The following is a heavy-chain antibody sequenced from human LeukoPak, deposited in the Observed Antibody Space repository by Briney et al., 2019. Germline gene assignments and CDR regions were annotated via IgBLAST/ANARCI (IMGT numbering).Heavy chain of an antibody. CDR3: ARGPNKSDGGNSGSAWFDP. Sequence: ASVKVSCKASGYTFTTYDINWVGQATGQGLEWMVWMNPNSGNTGYAQKFQGRVTMTRNTSISTAYMELSSLRSEDTAVYYCARGPNKSDGGNSGSAWFDPWGQGTLVTVSS. D-gene: IGHD4-23*01. J-gene: IGHJ5*02. V-gene: IGHV1-8*01. CDR1: GYTFTTYD. CDR2: MNPNSGNT.